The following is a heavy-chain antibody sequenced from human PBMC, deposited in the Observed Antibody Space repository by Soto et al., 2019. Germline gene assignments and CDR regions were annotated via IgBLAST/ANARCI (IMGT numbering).Heavy chain of an antibody. J-gene: IGHJ5*02. Sequence: SETLSLTCSVSGGSVSSSDSYWSWIRQPPGKGLEWIGYVYFSGNTNYSPSLKSRATISMDTSTYQFSLKLSSVTAADTAIYYCATGRETGSENTLFDPWGQGTLVTVSS. D-gene: IGHD1-1*01. CDR1: GGSVSSSDSY. V-gene: IGHV4-61*08. CDR2: VYFSGNT. CDR3: ATGRETGSENTLFDP.